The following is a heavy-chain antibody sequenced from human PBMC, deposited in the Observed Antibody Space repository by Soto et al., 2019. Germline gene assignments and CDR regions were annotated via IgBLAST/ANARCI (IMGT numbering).Heavy chain of an antibody. CDR1: GFTFSSYG. J-gene: IGHJ4*02. V-gene: IGHV3-30*18. Sequence: QVQLVESGGGVVQPGRSLRLSCAASGFTFSSYGMHWVRQAPGKGPEWVAVISYDGSNKYYADSVKGRFTISRDNSKNTVNLQMNSLRAEDTAVYYCAKDKVPVVVTAPFDYWGQGALVTVSS. CDR3: AKDKVPVVVTAPFDY. CDR2: ISYDGSNK. D-gene: IGHD2-21*02.